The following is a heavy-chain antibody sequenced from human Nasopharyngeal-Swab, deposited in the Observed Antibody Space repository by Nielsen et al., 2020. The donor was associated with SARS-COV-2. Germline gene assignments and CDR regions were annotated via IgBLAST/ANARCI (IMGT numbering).Heavy chain of an antibody. D-gene: IGHD3-3*01. CDR2: IIVYNADT. Sequence: ASVKVSCKASGYSFRSYGINWVRQAPAQGLEWMGWIIVYNADTNYAQKLQGRVSMTTDTSTSTAYMELRSLRSDDTAVYYCARDIEEWLVVPSLSFDYWGQGTLVTVSS. CDR1: GYSFRSYG. CDR3: ARDIEEWLVVPSLSFDY. V-gene: IGHV1-18*01. J-gene: IGHJ4*02.